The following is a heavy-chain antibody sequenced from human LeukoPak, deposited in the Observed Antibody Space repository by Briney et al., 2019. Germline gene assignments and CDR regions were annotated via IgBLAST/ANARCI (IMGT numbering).Heavy chain of an antibody. V-gene: IGHV3-53*01. Sequence: PGGSLRLSCAASGFTVSSNYMSWVRQAPGKGLEWVSVIYSGGSTYYADSVKGRFTISRDNSKNTLYLQMNSLRAEDTAVYYCARDRSGYGWSPYMDVWGKGTTVTISS. D-gene: IGHD5-12*01. CDR3: ARDRSGYGWSPYMDV. CDR2: IYSGGST. J-gene: IGHJ6*03. CDR1: GFTVSSNY.